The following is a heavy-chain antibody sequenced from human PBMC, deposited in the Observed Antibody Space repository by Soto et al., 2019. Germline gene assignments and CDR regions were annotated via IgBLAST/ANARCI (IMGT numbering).Heavy chain of an antibody. Sequence: GGSLRLSCAASGFTFSSYWMSWVRQAPGKGLEWVANIKQDGSEKYYVDSVKGRFTISRDNAKNSLYLQMNSLRAEDTAVYYCARDLGYDFWSGYALTRAPPNWFDPWGQGTLVTVSS. CDR1: GFTFSSYW. CDR3: ARDLGYDFWSGYALTRAPPNWFDP. D-gene: IGHD3-3*01. J-gene: IGHJ5*02. CDR2: IKQDGSEK. V-gene: IGHV3-7*01.